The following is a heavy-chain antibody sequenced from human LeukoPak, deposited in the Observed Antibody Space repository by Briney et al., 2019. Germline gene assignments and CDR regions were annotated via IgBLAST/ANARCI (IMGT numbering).Heavy chain of an antibody. CDR1: GYTFTGYY. J-gene: IGHJ4*02. CDR2: INPNSGGT. V-gene: IGHV1-2*06. D-gene: IGHD6-13*01. Sequence: ASVKVSCKASGYTFTGYYMHWVRQAPGQGLEWMGRINPNSGGTNYAQKFQGRVTMTRETSISTAYMELSRLRSDDTAVYYCARGLGSSWYNGVYWGQGTLVTVSS. CDR3: ARGLGSSWYNGVY.